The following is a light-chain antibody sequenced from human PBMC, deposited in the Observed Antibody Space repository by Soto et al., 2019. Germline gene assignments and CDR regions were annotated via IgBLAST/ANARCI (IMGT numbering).Light chain of an antibody. CDR3: LHQGTSLLP. CDR2: GAS. V-gene: IGKV3-20*01. Sequence: CRASQSVSSSYLAWYQQKPGQAPRLLIYGASSRATGIPDRLSSSGDAPDLTLTISSLEPAVFARYYCLHQGTSLLPLAQGTRLEIK. CDR1: QSVSSSY. J-gene: IGKJ5*01.